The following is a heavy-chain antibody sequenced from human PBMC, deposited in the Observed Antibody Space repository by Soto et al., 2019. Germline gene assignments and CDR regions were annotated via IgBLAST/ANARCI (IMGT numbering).Heavy chain of an antibody. V-gene: IGHV1-69*06. D-gene: IGHD2-15*01. Sequence: QVQLVQSGAEVKKPGSSVKVSCKASGGTFSSYAISWVRQAPGQGLEWMGGIIPIFGTENYAQKFQGRVTITADKSTSTAYMELSSLRSEDTAVYYCASLVVVAAFEYFQHWGQGTLVTVSS. CDR3: ASLVVVAAFEYFQH. J-gene: IGHJ1*01. CDR1: GGTFSSYA. CDR2: IIPIFGTE.